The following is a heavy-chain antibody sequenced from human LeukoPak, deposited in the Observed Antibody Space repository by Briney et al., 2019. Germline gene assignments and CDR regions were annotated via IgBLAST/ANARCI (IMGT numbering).Heavy chain of an antibody. D-gene: IGHD5-18*01. CDR3: ARTNTAMVQALDY. CDR2: ISSSSSYI. J-gene: IGHJ4*02. V-gene: IGHV3-21*01. Sequence: GGSLRLSCAASGFTFSSYSMNWVRQSPGKGLEWVSSISSSSSYIYYADSVKGRFTISRDNAKNSLYLQMNSLRAEDTAVYYCARTNTAMVQALDYWGQGTLVTVST. CDR1: GFTFSSYS.